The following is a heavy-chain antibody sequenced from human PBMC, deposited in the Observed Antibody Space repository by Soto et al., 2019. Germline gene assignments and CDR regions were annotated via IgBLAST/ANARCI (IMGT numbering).Heavy chain of an antibody. CDR2: IWYDGSNK. V-gene: IGHV3-33*01. CDR3: ARWGPDKVLDY. D-gene: IGHD3-16*01. CDR1: GFTFSSHG. J-gene: IGHJ4*02. Sequence: QVQLVESGGGVVQPGRSLRVSCAASGFTFSSHGMHWVRQAPGKGLEWVAVIWYDGSNKYYGESVKGRFIISRDNPKNTVDLQMNSLRAEDTAIYYCARWGPDKVLDYWGQGTLVTVSS.